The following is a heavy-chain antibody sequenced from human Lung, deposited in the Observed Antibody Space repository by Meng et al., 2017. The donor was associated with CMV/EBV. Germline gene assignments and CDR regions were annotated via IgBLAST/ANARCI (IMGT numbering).Heavy chain of an antibody. D-gene: IGHD3-3*01. CDR1: GFTFSSYS. CDR2: ISSSSSYI. CDR3: ARDVCGRDDFWSGCYAY. V-gene: IGHV3-21*01. J-gene: IGHJ4*02. Sequence: SCAASGFTFSSYSMNWVRQAPGKGLEWVSSISSSSSYIYYADSVKGRFTISRDNAKNSLYLQMNSLRAEDTAVYYCARDVCGRDDFWSGCYAYWXQGPLVTVSS.